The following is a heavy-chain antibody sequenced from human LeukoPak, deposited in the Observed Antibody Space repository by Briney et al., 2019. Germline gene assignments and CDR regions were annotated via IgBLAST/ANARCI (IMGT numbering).Heavy chain of an antibody. V-gene: IGHV1-69*05. J-gene: IGHJ3*02. CDR3: ARGVVRGFITDAFDI. CDR2: IVPLFRTA. CDR1: GGTFSSYA. Sequence: SVKVSCKTSGGTFSSYAINWVRQAPGQGLEWMGGIVPLFRTASYAQKFQGRVTITTDESTSTAYMELGSLRSEDTAVYYCARGVVRGFITDAFDIWGQGTMVTVSS. D-gene: IGHD3-10*01.